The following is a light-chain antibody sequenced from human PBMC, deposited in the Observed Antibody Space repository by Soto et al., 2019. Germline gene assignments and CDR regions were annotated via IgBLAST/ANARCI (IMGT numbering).Light chain of an antibody. CDR2: EAS. CDR1: QSVSSY. Sequence: IVWTKYTDTLSLSPGERATLSCRASQSVSSYLAWYQQKPGQAPRLLIYEASNRATGIPARFSGSGSGTDFTLTINSLEPEDFAVYYCQQRSNWPGITFGQGTRLEI. J-gene: IGKJ5*01. V-gene: IGKV3-11*01. CDR3: QQRSNWPGIT.